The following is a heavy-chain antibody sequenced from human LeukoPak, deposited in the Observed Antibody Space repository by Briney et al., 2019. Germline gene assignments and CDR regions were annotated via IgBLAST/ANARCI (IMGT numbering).Heavy chain of an antibody. Sequence: SETLSLTCTVSGGSISGGGYYWSWIRQHPGKGLEWIGYIYYSGSTYYNPSLKSRVTISVDTSKNQFSLKLSSVTAADTAVYYCARDLYYYGSGSLDNGMDVWGKGTTVTVSS. J-gene: IGHJ6*04. D-gene: IGHD3-10*01. CDR3: ARDLYYYGSGSLDNGMDV. CDR2: IYYSGST. CDR1: GGSISGGGYY. V-gene: IGHV4-31*03.